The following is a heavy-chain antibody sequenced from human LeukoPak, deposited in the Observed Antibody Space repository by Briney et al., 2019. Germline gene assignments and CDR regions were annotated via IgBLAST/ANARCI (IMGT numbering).Heavy chain of an antibody. V-gene: IGHV3-11*01. CDR3: ARVDFYYDSSGYVGEYFQH. D-gene: IGHD3-22*01. CDR2: ISXSATNI. J-gene: IGHJ1*01. Sequence: ISXSATNIQYADSVKGRFTISRDNAKNSLYLQMNSLRAEDTAFYYCARVDFYYDSSGYVGEYFQHWGQGTLVTVSS.